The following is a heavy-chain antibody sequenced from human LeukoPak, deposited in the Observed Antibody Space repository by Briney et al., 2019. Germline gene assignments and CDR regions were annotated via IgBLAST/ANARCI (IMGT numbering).Heavy chain of an antibody. CDR2: INHSGST. CDR3: ARLLRPKWLVHQLIYYFDY. Sequence: SETLSLTCAVYGVSFSGYYWSWIRQPPGKELEWIGEINHSGSTNYNPSLKSRVTISVDTSKNQFSLKLSSVTAADTAVYYCARLLRPKWLVHQLIYYFDYWGQGTLVTVSS. CDR1: GVSFSGYY. V-gene: IGHV4-34*01. D-gene: IGHD6-19*01. J-gene: IGHJ4*02.